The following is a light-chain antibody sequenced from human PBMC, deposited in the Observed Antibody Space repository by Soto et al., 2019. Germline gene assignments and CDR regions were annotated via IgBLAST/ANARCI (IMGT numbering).Light chain of an antibody. CDR2: EVT. V-gene: IGLV2-14*01. CDR1: RSDISGYDY. J-gene: IGLJ1*01. Sequence: QSALTQPASVSGSPGQSITISCTGTRSDISGYDYVSWYQHHPGKAPKLILYEVTNRPSGVSDRFSGSRSGNTASLTISGLQAEDGADYYCHSYPSSSTDVFGTGTKVTVL. CDR3: HSYPSSSTDV.